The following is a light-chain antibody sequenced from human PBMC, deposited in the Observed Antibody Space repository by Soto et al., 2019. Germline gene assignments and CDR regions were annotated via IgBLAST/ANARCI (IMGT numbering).Light chain of an antibody. J-gene: IGKJ2*01. CDR3: QQYNSYLMYT. CDR2: DAS. Sequence: DIQMTQSPSTLSASVGDRVTITCRASQSISSWLAWYQQKPGKAPKLLIYDASSLESGVPSTFSGSGSGTEFTLTISSLQPDDFATYYCQQYNSYLMYTFGQGTKLEIK. CDR1: QSISSW. V-gene: IGKV1-5*01.